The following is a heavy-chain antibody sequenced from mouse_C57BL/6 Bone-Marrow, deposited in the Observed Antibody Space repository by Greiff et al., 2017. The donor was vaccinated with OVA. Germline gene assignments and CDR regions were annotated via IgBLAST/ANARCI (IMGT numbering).Heavy chain of an antibody. D-gene: IGHD4-1*01. V-gene: IGHV3-6*01. CDR2: ISYDGSN. J-gene: IGHJ2*01. Sequence: EVKLLESGPGLVKPSQSLSLTCSVTGYSITSGYYWNWIRQFPGNKLEWMGYISYDGSNNYNPSLKNRISITRDTSKNQFFLKLNSVTTEDTATYYCARDRLTDFDYWGQGTTLTVSS. CDR3: ARDRLTDFDY. CDR1: GYSITSGYY.